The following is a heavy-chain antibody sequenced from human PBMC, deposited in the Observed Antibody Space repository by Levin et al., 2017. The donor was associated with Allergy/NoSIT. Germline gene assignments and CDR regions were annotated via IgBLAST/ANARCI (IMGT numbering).Heavy chain of an antibody. D-gene: IGHD3-9*01. CDR2: IYTSGST. CDR1: GGSISSYY. V-gene: IGHV4-4*07. Sequence: SETQSLTCTVSGGSISSYYWSWIRQPAGKGLEWIGRIYTSGSTNYNPSLKSRVTMSVDTSKNQFSLKLSSVTAADTAVYYCAREYYDILTGYQYYFDYWGQGTLVTVSS. J-gene: IGHJ4*02. CDR3: AREYYDILTGYQYYFDY.